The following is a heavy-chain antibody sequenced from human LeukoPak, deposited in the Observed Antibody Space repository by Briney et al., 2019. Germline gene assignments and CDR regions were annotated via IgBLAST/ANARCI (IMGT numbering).Heavy chain of an antibody. D-gene: IGHD3-16*01. CDR3: ARWGEVYWYFDL. CDR1: GGSINSYY. Sequence: SETLSLTCTVSGGSINSYYWTWIRQPPGKGLEWIGYIYYSGSANYNPSLKSRVIISVDTSKNQFSLKLSSVTAADTAVYYCARWGEVYWYFDLWGRGTLVTVSS. J-gene: IGHJ2*01. V-gene: IGHV4-59*08. CDR2: IYYSGSA.